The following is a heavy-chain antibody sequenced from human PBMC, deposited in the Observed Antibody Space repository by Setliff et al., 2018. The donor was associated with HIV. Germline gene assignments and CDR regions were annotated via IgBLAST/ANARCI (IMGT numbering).Heavy chain of an antibody. Sequence: AGGSLRLSCAASGFTFSTYEMNWVRQAPGKGLEWVSCINSDGSSTIYVDSVKGRFTISRDNAKNTLYLQMNSLRAEDTAVYYCARGGSNSWSPFDYWGQGTLVTVSS. D-gene: IGHD6-13*01. CDR2: INSDGSST. J-gene: IGHJ4*02. CDR3: ARGGSNSWSPFDY. CDR1: GFTFSTYE. V-gene: IGHV3-74*01.